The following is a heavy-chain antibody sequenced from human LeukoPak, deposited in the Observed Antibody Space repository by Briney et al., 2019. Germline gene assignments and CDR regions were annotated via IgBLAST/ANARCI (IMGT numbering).Heavy chain of an antibody. J-gene: IGHJ4*01. D-gene: IGHD6-6*01. CDR3: ARYSSSSGGAAYYLDY. Sequence: GGSLRLSCTASGFTLRNYWMQWVRQVPGKRLVWVSRISGDGSVTNYADSVQGRFTISRDNAKNILYLQVNSLRSEDTAVYYCARYSSSSGGAAYYLDYWGHGTLVTVSS. CDR1: GFTLRNYW. CDR2: ISGDGSVT. V-gene: IGHV3-74*01.